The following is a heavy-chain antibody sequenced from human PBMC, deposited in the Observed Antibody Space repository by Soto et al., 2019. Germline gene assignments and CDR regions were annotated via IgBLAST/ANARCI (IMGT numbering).Heavy chain of an antibody. Sequence: EVQLVESGGGLVQPGGSLILSCAASGFTFSTYHMNWVRQAPGKGLEWVSYIHSGGSRIYYADSVKGRFTISRDNAKNSLYLQMNSLRAEDTAVYYCARDGSTVTTNSHYAMDVWGQGTTVTVSS. CDR1: GFTFSTYH. J-gene: IGHJ6*02. D-gene: IGHD4-17*01. V-gene: IGHV3-48*03. CDR3: ARDGSTVTTNSHYAMDV. CDR2: IHSGGSRI.